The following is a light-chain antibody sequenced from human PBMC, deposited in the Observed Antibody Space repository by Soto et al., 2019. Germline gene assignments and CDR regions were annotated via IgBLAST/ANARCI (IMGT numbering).Light chain of an antibody. CDR2: RTF. V-gene: IGKV3-20*01. J-gene: IGKJ1*01. CDR1: QSIASSY. CDR3: QQYNNGPRT. Sequence: PVVLTQSPAQIDTLSCKTCQSIASSYLAWYQQRPGQPPRLLLYRTFNRATGIPDRFSGSGSGTDFTLTIGRVEPEDCAVYFCQQYNNGPRTFGKGTKVDIK.